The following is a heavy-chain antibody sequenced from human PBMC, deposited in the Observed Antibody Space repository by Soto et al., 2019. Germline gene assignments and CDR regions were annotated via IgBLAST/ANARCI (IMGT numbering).Heavy chain of an antibody. CDR1: GYTFTYRY. CDR3: AADSSGYYYLDAFDI. D-gene: IGHD3-22*01. V-gene: IGHV1-45*02. Sequence: SVKVSCKASGYTFTYRYLHWVRQAPGQALEWMGWITPFNGNTNYAQKFQDRVTITRDRSMSTAYMELSSLRSEDTAMYYCAADSSGYYYLDAFDIWGQGTMVTVSS. J-gene: IGHJ3*02. CDR2: ITPFNGNT.